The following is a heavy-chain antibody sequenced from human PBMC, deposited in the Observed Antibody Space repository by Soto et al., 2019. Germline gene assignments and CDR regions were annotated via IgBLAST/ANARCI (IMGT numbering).Heavy chain of an antibody. CDR3: ARSPLGRGRYHEAHYFDY. CDR1: GFTFSTYN. V-gene: IGHV3-48*01. CDR2: ISSTSSTI. J-gene: IGHJ4*02. Sequence: PGGSLRLSCAASGFTFSTYNMNWVRQAPGKGLEWVSYISSTSSTIYYADSVKGRFTISRDNAKNSLYLQMNSLRAEDTAVYYFARSPLGRGRYHEAHYFDYWGQGTLVTVSS. D-gene: IGHD1-26*01.